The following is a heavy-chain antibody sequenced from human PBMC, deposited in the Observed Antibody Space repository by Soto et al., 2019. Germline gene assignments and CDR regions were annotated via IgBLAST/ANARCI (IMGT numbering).Heavy chain of an antibody. CDR2: IYYTGTT. J-gene: IGHJ4*02. CDR3: ARGIGPLTVTRSGEFDY. V-gene: IGHV4-59*08. Sequence: SETLSLTCNVSGSPISSYYWGWFRQPPGQGLEWVGYIYYTGTTSYNPSLRSRVAISVDTSKNQFSLKLSSVTAADTAVYYCARGIGPLTVTRSGEFDYWGQGTLVTVSS. CDR1: GSPISSYY. D-gene: IGHD4-17*01.